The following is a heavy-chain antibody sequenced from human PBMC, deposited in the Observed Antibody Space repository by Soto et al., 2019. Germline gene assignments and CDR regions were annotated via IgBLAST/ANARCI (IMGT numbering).Heavy chain of an antibody. V-gene: IGHV1-69*13. CDR3: ARDAATGSSSEDYYYGLEV. J-gene: IGHJ6*01. CDR1: GATFSSYA. CDR2: IIPIFGTA. Sequence: SVKIACKASGATFSSYAISWVRQAPGQGLEWMGGIIPIFGTANYAQKFQGRVTITADESTSTAYMELSSLRSEDTAVYYCARDAATGSSSEDYYYGLEVWGRGPTVAVAS. D-gene: IGHD3-10*01.